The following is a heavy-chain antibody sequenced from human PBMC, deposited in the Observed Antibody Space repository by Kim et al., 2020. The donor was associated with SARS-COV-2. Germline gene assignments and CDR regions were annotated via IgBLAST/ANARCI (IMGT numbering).Heavy chain of an antibody. CDR2: ISGSGGST. V-gene: IGHV3-23*01. Sequence: GGSLRLSCAASGFTFSSYAMSWVRQAPGKGLEWVSAISGSGGSTYYADSVKGRFTISRDNSKNTLYLQMNSLRAEDTAVYYCANVYSYGVLGSFDYWGQGTLVTVSS. CDR1: GFTFSSYA. D-gene: IGHD5-18*01. J-gene: IGHJ4*02. CDR3: ANVYSYGVLGSFDY.